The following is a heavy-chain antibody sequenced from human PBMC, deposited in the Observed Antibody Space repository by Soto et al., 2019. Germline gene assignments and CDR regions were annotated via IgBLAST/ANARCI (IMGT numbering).Heavy chain of an antibody. CDR3: AKTVDDYSDYTWVDY. CDR1: GFTFSSYA. D-gene: IGHD4-17*01. Sequence: PGGSLRLSCAASGFTFSSYAMTWVRQAPGKGLEWVSAISGSGSSTYYADSVKGRFNISRDNSKNTLYLQMNSLRAEDTAVYYCAKTVDDYSDYTWVDYWGQGTLVTVSS. V-gene: IGHV3-23*01. J-gene: IGHJ4*02. CDR2: ISGSGSST.